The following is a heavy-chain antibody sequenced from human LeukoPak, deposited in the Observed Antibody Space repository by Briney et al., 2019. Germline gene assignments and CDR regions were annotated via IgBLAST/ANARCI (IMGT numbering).Heavy chain of an antibody. CDR1: GFTFGTYA. V-gene: IGHV3-23*01. CDR2: VRGSGTDT. D-gene: IGHD6-13*01. J-gene: IGHJ4*02. Sequence: GGALRLSCAASGFTFGTYAMTWVRQAPGKGLEWVSAVRGSGTDTYYADSVKGRFTISRDNSKNTLYLQMNSLRAEDTAIYYCAKGCGYTTSWYYDYWGQGTLVTVAS. CDR3: AKGCGYTTSWYYDY.